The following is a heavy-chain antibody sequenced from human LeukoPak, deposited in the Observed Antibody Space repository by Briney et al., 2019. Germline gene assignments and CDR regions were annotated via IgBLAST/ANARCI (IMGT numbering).Heavy chain of an antibody. V-gene: IGHV3-23*01. D-gene: IGHD5-18*01. CDR3: AGRPTGYSSGYFH. Sequence: GGSLRLSCVASGITFSNYAVSWVRQAPEKGLDWVSVISGSAHKIRYADSVKGRFTISRDNSENIVYLQMNNLRVEDTAVYYCAGRPTGYSSGYFHWGQGTLVTVSS. CDR1: GITFSNYA. CDR2: ISGSAHKI. J-gene: IGHJ4*02.